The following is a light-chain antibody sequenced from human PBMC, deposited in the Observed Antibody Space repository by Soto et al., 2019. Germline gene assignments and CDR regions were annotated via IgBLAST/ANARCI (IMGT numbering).Light chain of an antibody. CDR1: QSISSW. Sequence: IQMTQSPSTVSASVGDRVTITCRASQSISSWLAWYQQKPGKAPKLLIYKASSLESGVPSRFSGSGSGTEFTLTISSLQPDDFATYDCQQYHSYWAFGQGTKVEIK. CDR3: QQYHSYWA. CDR2: KAS. V-gene: IGKV1-5*03. J-gene: IGKJ1*01.